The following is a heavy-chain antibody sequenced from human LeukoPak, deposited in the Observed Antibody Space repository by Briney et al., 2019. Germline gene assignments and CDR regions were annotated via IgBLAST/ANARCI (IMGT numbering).Heavy chain of an antibody. D-gene: IGHD5-18*01. CDR1: GFTFSSYW. J-gene: IGHJ4*02. CDR3: ARYTAMVSFDY. Sequence: GGSLRLSCAASGFTFSSYWMSWVRQAPGKGLEWVASIKQDGSEKNYVDSVKGRFTISRDNAKNSLCLQMNSLRAEDTAVYYCARYTAMVSFDYWGQGTLVTVSS. V-gene: IGHV3-7*01. CDR2: IKQDGSEK.